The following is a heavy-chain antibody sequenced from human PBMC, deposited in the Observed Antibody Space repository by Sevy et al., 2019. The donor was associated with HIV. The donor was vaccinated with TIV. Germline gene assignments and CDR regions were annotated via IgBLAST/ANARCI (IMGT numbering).Heavy chain of an antibody. J-gene: IGHJ3*02. CDR1: GGSLSDYS. V-gene: IGHV4-34*01. D-gene: IGHD4-17*01. CDR2: ITHSGNT. CDR3: ARGNDVYGSFDI. Sequence: SETQSLTCAVYGGSLSDYSWNWIRQSPERGLEWIGEITHSGNTNYVSSLKSRVTLSKATSKNQFFLKLNSVTAADTAVYFCARGNDVYGSFDIWGRGTGVTVSS.